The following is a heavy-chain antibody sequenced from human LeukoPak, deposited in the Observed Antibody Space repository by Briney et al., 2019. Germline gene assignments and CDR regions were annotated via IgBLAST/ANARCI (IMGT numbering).Heavy chain of an antibody. CDR1: GFTFSSYA. Sequence: GGSLRLSCAASGFTFSSYAMSWVRQAPGKGLERVSAISGSGGSTYYADSVKGRFTISRDNSKNTLYLQMNSLRAEDTAVYYCAKSGRRWELLRNYFDYWGQGTLVTVSS. D-gene: IGHD1-26*01. CDR3: AKSGRRWELLRNYFDY. V-gene: IGHV3-23*01. CDR2: ISGSGGST. J-gene: IGHJ4*02.